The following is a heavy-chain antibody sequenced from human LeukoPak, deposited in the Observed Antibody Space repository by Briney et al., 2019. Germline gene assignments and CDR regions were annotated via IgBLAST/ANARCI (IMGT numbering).Heavy chain of an antibody. CDR2: IYYSGST. D-gene: IGHD3-16*02. V-gene: IGHV4-59*01. Sequence: SETLSLTCAVYGGSFSGYYWSWIRQPPGKGLEWIGYIYYSGSTNYNPSLKSRVTISVDTSKNQFSLKLSSVTAADTAVYYCAREGPAAYYDYVWGSYRRQFDYWGQGTLVTVSS. CDR1: GGSFSGYY. J-gene: IGHJ4*02. CDR3: AREGPAAYYDYVWGSYRRQFDY.